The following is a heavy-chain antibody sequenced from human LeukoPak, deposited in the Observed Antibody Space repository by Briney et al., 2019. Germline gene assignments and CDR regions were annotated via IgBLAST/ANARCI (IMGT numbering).Heavy chain of an antibody. Sequence: SETLSLTCTVSGGSISSYYWSWIRQPPGQGLEWIGYIYYSGSTNYNPSLKSRVTISVDTSKNQFSLKLSSVTAADTAVYYCARHYNYYYFDYWGQGTLVTVSS. D-gene: IGHD5-24*01. CDR3: ARHYNYYYFDY. CDR2: IYYSGST. V-gene: IGHV4-59*01. CDR1: GGSISSYY. J-gene: IGHJ4*02.